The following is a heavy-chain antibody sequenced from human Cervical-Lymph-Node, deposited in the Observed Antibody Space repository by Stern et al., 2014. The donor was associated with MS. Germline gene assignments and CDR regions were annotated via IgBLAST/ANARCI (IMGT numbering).Heavy chain of an antibody. Sequence: EVQLVESGAEVRKPGESPKISCKSSGYIFTNYWIAWVRQMPGKGLEGMGIIYPGDSDIRYNPSFQGQVTISGDKSISTAFLQWTSLKASDSAIYYCARQRSGARFDNWGQGTRVTVSS. CDR2: IYPGDSDI. J-gene: IGHJ4*02. CDR1: GYIFTNYW. CDR3: ARQRSGARFDN. D-gene: IGHD1-26*01. V-gene: IGHV5-51*01.